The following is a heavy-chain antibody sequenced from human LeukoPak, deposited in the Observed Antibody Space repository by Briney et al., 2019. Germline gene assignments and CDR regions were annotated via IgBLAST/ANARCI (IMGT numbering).Heavy chain of an antibody. J-gene: IGHJ4*02. CDR3: ATLPRTYGPLDY. Sequence: GGSLRLACAASGFTFSSYGMHWVRQAPGKGLEWVAVIWFDGSTKYYGDSVKGRFTISRDNSKDTLYLQMNSLRAEDTAVYYCATLPRTYGPLDYWGQGTLVTVSS. D-gene: IGHD1-7*01. V-gene: IGHV3-33*01. CDR1: GFTFSSYG. CDR2: IWFDGSTK.